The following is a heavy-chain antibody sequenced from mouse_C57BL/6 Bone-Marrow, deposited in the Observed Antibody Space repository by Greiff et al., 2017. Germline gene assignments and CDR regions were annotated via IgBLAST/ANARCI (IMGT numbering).Heavy chain of an antibody. CDR2: IDPSDSYT. V-gene: IGHV1-59*01. D-gene: IGHD1-1*01. CDR1: GYTFTSYW. J-gene: IGHJ1*03. CDR3: ARAPITTVVATWYFDV. Sequence: QVQLKQSGAELVRPGTSVKLSCKASGYTFTSYWMHWVKQRPGQGLEWIGVIDPSDSYTNYNQKFKGKATLTVDTSSSTAYMQLSSLTSEDSAVYYCARAPITTVVATWYFDVWSTGTTVTVSS.